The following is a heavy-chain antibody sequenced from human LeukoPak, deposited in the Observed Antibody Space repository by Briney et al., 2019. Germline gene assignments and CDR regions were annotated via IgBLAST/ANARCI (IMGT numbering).Heavy chain of an antibody. CDR2: MNQDGSEK. CDR3: AAYTHWVAGDV. J-gene: IGHJ6*02. D-gene: IGHD3-16*01. Sequence: GGSLRLSCTASGFTFSDSWMSWVRQAPGKGLEWVANMNQDGSEKDYVDSVKGRFTISRDNARNSLYLQMGSLRAEDTAVYYCAAYTHWVAGDVWGQGTTVTVSS. V-gene: IGHV3-7*01. CDR1: GFTFSDSW.